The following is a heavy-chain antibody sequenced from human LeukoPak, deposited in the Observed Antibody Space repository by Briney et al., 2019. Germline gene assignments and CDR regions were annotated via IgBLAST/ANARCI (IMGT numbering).Heavy chain of an antibody. J-gene: IGHJ5*02. CDR2: INHSGST. Sequence: SETLSLTCAVYGGSFSGYYWSWIRQPPGKGLEWIGEINHSGSTNYNPSLKSRVTISVDTSKNQFSLKLSSVTAADTAVYYCARGRRREYCSSTSCQNWVEPWGQGTLVTVSS. D-gene: IGHD2-2*01. CDR3: ARGRRREYCSSTSCQNWVEP. CDR1: GGSFSGYY. V-gene: IGHV4-34*01.